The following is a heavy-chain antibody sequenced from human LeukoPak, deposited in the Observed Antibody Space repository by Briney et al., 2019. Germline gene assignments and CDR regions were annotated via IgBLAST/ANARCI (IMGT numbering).Heavy chain of an antibody. CDR2: VSGSGITT. Sequence: GGSLRLSCVASGFTFSSYAMSWVRQAPGKGLEWVSVVSGSGITTYYADSVKGRFTISRDNSKNTLYLQMNSLRAGDTAVYYCAKYGGSSATVNWFDPWGQGTLVTVSS. D-gene: IGHD1-26*01. CDR1: GFTFSSYA. V-gene: IGHV3-23*01. J-gene: IGHJ5*02. CDR3: AKYGGSSATVNWFDP.